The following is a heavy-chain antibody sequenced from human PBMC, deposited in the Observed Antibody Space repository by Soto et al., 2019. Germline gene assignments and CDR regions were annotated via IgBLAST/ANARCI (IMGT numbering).Heavy chain of an antibody. V-gene: IGHV4-30-4*01. D-gene: IGHD2-2*01. J-gene: IGHJ4*02. CDR3: ARQPDCSRATCYRSFGS. CDR2: IHYSGST. Sequence: SETLSLTCTVSGDSISSGDYYWSWIRQPPGKGLEWIGYIHYSGSTYYNPSLKSRVSLSVDTSKNQFSLKLSSVTAADTAVYYCARQPDCSRATCYRSFGSWGQGTLVTVSS. CDR1: GDSISSGDYY.